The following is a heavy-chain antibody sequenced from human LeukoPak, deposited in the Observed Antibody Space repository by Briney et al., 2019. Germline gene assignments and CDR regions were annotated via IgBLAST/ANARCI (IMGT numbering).Heavy chain of an antibody. J-gene: IGHJ6*02. CDR3: AKLQSGGLRTYYGVDV. Sequence: GGSLRLSCAASGFTFSSYAMTWVRQAPGRGLEWVSASTGSGRTTYYADSVMGRFTISRDNSKNTLYLQMSSLRAEDTAVYYCAKLQSGGLRTYYGVDVWGQGTTVTVSS. V-gene: IGHV3-23*01. CDR2: STGSGRTT. CDR1: GFTFSSYA.